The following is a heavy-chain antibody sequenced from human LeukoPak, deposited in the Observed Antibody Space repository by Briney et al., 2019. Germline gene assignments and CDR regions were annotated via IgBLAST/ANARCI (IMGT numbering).Heavy chain of an antibody. D-gene: IGHD4-11*01. Sequence: PGGSLRLSCAASGFAFYNYDMHWVRQTGKDLEWVSVIAANGDSCYAGSVRGRFTISRDNGNNALYLQMNSLRDGDTAVYYCARGYSYRFDYWGQGTLVTVSS. V-gene: IGHV3-13*01. CDR3: ARGYSYRFDY. CDR1: GFAFYNYD. J-gene: IGHJ4*02. CDR2: IAANGDS.